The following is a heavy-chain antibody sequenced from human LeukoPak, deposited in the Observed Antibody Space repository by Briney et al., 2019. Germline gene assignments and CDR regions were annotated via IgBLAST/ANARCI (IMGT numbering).Heavy chain of an antibody. D-gene: IGHD3-10*01. V-gene: IGHV1-2*02. Sequence: GASVKVSCKASGYTFTGYFMHWVRQAPGQGLEWVGYINPKTGDTNYAQKFRGRVTMTRDTSISTASMELSRLTSDDTAIYYCASLPFIRGAGWFDPWGQGTLVTVSS. CDR2: INPKTGDT. CDR1: GYTFTGYF. J-gene: IGHJ5*02. CDR3: ASLPFIRGAGWFDP.